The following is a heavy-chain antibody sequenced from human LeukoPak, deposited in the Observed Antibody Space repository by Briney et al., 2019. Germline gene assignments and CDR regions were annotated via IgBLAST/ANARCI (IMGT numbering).Heavy chain of an antibody. CDR1: GGSISSYY. CDR2: IYYSGST. J-gene: IGHJ4*02. Sequence: SETLSLTCSVSGGSISSYYWGWIRQPPGKGLEWIGSIYYSGSTYYNPSLKSRVTISVDTSKNHFSLKLISVTAADTAVYYCARLGLGSSRDYWGQGTLVTVSS. CDR3: ARLGLGSSRDY. V-gene: IGHV4-39*02. D-gene: IGHD6-6*01.